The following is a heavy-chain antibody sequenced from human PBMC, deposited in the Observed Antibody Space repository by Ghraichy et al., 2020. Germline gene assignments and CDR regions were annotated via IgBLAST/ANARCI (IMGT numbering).Heavy chain of an antibody. D-gene: IGHD1-7*01. CDR1: GFTFSSYA. J-gene: IGHJ3*02. V-gene: IGHV3-23*01. Sequence: GGSLRLSCAASGFTFSSYAMSWVRQAPGKGLEWVSAISGSGGSTYYADSVKGRFTISRDNSKNTLYLQMNSLRAEDTAVYYCAKAGAYNWNYENAFDIWGQGTMVTVSS. CDR2: ISGSGGST. CDR3: AKAGAYNWNYENAFDI.